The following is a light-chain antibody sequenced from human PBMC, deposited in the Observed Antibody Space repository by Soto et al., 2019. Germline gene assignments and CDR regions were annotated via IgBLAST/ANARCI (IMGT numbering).Light chain of an antibody. CDR2: GAS. V-gene: IGKV3D-15*01. J-gene: IGKJ1*01. CDR1: QSIRSN. CDR3: HQYNNWPPWT. Sequence: ETVMTQSPATLSVSPGERVTLSCRVSQSIRSNLAWYQQKPGQAPRLLIYGASTRATGIPARFSGSGSGTEFTLTISSLQPEDFAMYYCHQYNNWPPWTFGQGTKVEIK.